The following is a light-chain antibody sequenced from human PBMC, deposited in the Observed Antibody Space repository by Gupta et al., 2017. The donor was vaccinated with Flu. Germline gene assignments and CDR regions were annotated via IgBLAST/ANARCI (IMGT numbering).Light chain of an antibody. CDR3: QQYYDIPLT. V-gene: IGKV4-1*01. J-gene: IGKJ4*01. CDR1: QSVFYSSTNANY. CDR2: WAS. Sequence: NCRSSQSVFYSSTNANYLAWYQQKPGQPPQLLISWASTRASGVPGRFSGSGSGTDFTLTISGLQAEDVAVYYCQQYYDIPLTFGGGTKVEIK.